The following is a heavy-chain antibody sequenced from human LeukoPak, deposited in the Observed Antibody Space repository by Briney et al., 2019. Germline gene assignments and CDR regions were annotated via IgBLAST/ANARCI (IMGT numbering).Heavy chain of an antibody. V-gene: IGHV3-7*03. CDR2: IKQDGSEK. Sequence: PGGSLRLSCAASGFTFNSYWMSWVRQAPGKGLEWVANIKQDGSEKYYVDSVKGRFTISRDNDKNSLYLQMNSLRAEDTGVYYCARVEVAPYDFWCGYPCMDVWGKGTTVTVSS. J-gene: IGHJ6*03. D-gene: IGHD3-3*01. CDR1: GFTFNSYW. CDR3: ARVEVAPYDFWCGYPCMDV.